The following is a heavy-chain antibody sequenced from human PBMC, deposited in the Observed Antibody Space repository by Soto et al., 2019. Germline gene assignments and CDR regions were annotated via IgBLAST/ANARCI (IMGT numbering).Heavy chain of an antibody. CDR2: MYHSGST. CDR1: GGSISSGGYS. J-gene: IGHJ4*02. D-gene: IGHD2-15*01. CDR3: ARGQVVAAQH. V-gene: IGHV4-30-2*01. Sequence: QLQLQESGSGLVKPSQTLSLTCAVSGGSISSGGYSWSWIPQLPGKGLAWIGYMYHSGSTYYNPSLTSRVTISVYRSKNQVSLELDSVTAADTAVYYCARGQVVAAQHWGQGTLVTVSS.